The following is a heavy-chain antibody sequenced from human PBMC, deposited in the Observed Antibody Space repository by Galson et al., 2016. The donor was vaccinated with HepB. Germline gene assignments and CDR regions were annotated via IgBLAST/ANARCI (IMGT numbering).Heavy chain of an antibody. CDR3: ARTKLQLLYYLDY. J-gene: IGHJ4*02. CDR1: GFTFSSYS. D-gene: IGHD5-18*01. CDR2: ISSSSSYI. V-gene: IGHV3-21*01. Sequence: SLRLSCAASGFTFSSYSMNWVRQAPGKGLEWVSSISSSSSYIYYADSVKGRFTISRGNAKNSLYLQMNSLRAEDTAVYYCARTKLQLLYYLDYWGQGTLVTVSS.